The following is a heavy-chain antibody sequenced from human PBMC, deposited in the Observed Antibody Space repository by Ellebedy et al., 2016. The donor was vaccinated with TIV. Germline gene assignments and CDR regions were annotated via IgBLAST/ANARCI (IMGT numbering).Heavy chain of an antibody. J-gene: IGHJ4*02. CDR2: FYWDDDQ. CDR3: AYLRVIAATGTSSFDY. Sequence: SGPTLVKPTQTLTLTCTFSGFSLSTNAVGVGWIRQPPGKALEWLALFYWDDDQRHSPSLKSRLTVTKDTSKNQVILTMTNTEPVDTGTYYCAYLRVIAATGTSSFDYWGQGTPVTVSS. CDR1: GFSLSTNAVG. V-gene: IGHV2-5*02. D-gene: IGHD6-25*01.